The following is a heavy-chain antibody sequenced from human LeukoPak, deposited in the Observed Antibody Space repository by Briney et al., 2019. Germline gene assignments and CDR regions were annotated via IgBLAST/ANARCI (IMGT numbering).Heavy chain of an antibody. CDR1: GGSISSSSSY. D-gene: IGHD3-3*01. CDR2: IYYGGSA. V-gene: IGHV4-39*07. Sequence: SETLSLTCTVSGGSISSSSSYWGWIRQPPGKGLEWIGSIYYGGSAYYNPSLKSRVIISVDTSKNQFSLKLSSVTAADTAVYYCARGPYDFWSGYLDYWGQGTLVTVSS. J-gene: IGHJ4*02. CDR3: ARGPYDFWSGYLDY.